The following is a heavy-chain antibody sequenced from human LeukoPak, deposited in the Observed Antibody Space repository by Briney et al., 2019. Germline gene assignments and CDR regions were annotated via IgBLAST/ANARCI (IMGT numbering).Heavy chain of an antibody. D-gene: IGHD4-17*01. V-gene: IGHV4-59*08. J-gene: IGHJ6*02. Sequence: SETLSLTCTVSGGSISSYYWSWIRQPPGEVLEWIGYIYYSGSTNYNPSLKSRVTISVDTSKNQFSLKLSSVTAADTAVYYCASQDYGDYYGMDVWGQGTTVTVSS. CDR1: GGSISSYY. CDR2: IYYSGST. CDR3: ASQDYGDYYGMDV.